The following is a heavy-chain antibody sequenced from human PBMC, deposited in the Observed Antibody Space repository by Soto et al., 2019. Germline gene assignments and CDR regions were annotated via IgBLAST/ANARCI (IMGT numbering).Heavy chain of an antibody. Sequence: ILSLTFTVSGDSISSAYYYWSWIRQTPGKGLEWIGHIFYSGTTYYNPSLKSRLTISVDTPKNHFSLRLTSVTAADTAVYYCARDLWVEPELYYYGMDVWGQGTTVTVSS. CDR2: IFYSGTT. CDR3: ARDLWVEPELYYYGMDV. D-gene: IGHD1-1*01. CDR1: GDSISSAYYY. J-gene: IGHJ6*02. V-gene: IGHV4-30-4*01.